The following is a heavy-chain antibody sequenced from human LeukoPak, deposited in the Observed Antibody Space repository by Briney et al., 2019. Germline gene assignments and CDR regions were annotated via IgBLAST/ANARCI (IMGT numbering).Heavy chain of an antibody. D-gene: IGHD3-22*01. J-gene: IGHJ4*02. V-gene: IGHV3-7*01. CDR2: IKQDGNEK. CDR3: ARDGYYEAFDY. Sequence: PGGSLRLSCAASGFTFSSYWMSWVRQAPGKGLEWVANIKQDGNEKYYVDSVKGRFTISRGNAKNSLYLQMNSLRAEDTAVYYCARDGYYEAFDYWGQGTLVTVSS. CDR1: GFTFSSYW.